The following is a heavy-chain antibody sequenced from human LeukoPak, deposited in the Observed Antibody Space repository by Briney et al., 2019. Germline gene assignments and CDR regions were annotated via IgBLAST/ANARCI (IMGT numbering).Heavy chain of an antibody. CDR1: GFTFSSYS. CDR3: TTDTWYSAGH. Sequence: GGSLRLSCAASGFTFSSYSMNWVRQAPGKGLEWVAITKKDGSEKYYVDSMKGRFTISRDNAKNSLFLQMNSLRAEDTAIYYCTTDTWYSAGHWGQGTLVTVSS. CDR2: TKKDGSEK. D-gene: IGHD2-15*01. V-gene: IGHV3-7*03. J-gene: IGHJ4*02.